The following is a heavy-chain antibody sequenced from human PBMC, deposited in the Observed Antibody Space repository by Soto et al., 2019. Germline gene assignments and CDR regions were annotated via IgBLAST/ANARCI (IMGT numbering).Heavy chain of an antibody. J-gene: IGHJ5*02. Sequence: ASVKVSCKASGYSFTSYSIHWVRQAPGQRLEWMGWINADNGDTIYSPTFQGRVTITRDTSASTAYMELSSLRFEDTAVYYCVRRHVSATGIDWFDPWGQGTLVTVSS. CDR1: GYSFTSYS. CDR2: INADNGDT. CDR3: VRRHVSATGIDWFDP. D-gene: IGHD6-13*01. V-gene: IGHV1-3*01.